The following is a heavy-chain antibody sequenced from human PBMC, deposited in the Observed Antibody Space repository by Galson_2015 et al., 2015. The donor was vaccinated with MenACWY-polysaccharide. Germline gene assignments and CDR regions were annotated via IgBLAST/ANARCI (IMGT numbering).Heavy chain of an antibody. D-gene: IGHD7-27*01. CDR1: GLTFSNWW. CDR3: ARGHLGLGL. J-gene: IGHJ6*02. CDR2: IKKDGSEK. Sequence: SLRLSCAASGLTFSNWWMTWVRQAPGKGLEWVASIKKDGSEKYYVDSVKGRFTISRDNAKDSLYLQMNSRRADDTAVYFCARGHLGLGLWGQGTTVTVSS. V-gene: IGHV3-7*01.